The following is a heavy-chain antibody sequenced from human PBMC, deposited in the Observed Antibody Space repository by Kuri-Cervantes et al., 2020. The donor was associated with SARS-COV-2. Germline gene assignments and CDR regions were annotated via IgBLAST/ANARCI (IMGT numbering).Heavy chain of an antibody. CDR1: GGSISSSSYY. CDR3: AILLDIGGGVY. CDR2: IYDSGST. D-gene: IGHD2-8*02. V-gene: IGHV4-39*07. J-gene: IGHJ4*02. Sequence: SETLSLTCTVSGGSISSSSYYWGWIRQPPGKGLEWIGSIYDSGSTYYNPSLKSRVTISVDTSKNQFSLKLSSVTAADTAVYYCAILLDIGGGVYWGQGTLVTVSS.